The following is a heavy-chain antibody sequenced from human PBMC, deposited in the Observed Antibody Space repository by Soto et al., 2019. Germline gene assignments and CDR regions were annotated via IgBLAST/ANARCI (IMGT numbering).Heavy chain of an antibody. CDR2: TYYRSKWYS. D-gene: IGHD6-13*01. CDR3: ARQGSSWFDY. Sequence: QAQLQQSGPGLVKPSQTLSLTCAISGDSVSSNSAAWTWIRQSPSRGLEWLGRTYYRSKWYSDYAVSVRRPISINADTTRNQFPLQVNSVPPEDTAVYYCARQGSSWFDYWGQGALVTVSS. J-gene: IGHJ4*02. V-gene: IGHV6-1*01. CDR1: GDSVSSNSAA.